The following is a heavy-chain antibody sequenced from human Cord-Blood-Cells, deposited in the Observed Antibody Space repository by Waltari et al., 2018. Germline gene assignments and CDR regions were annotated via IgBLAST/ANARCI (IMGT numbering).Heavy chain of an antibody. CDR2: IWYDGSNK. CDR1: GFTFSRYG. Sequence: QVPLVESGGGVVQPGRSLSLSCAASGFTFSRYGMHWVRQAPGKGLEWVAVIWYDGSNKYYADSVKGRFTISRDNSKNTLYLQMNSLRAEDTAVYYCARGLWGCSGGSCYGFDYWGQGTLVTVSS. V-gene: IGHV3-33*01. D-gene: IGHD2-15*01. J-gene: IGHJ4*02. CDR3: ARGLWGCSGGSCYGFDY.